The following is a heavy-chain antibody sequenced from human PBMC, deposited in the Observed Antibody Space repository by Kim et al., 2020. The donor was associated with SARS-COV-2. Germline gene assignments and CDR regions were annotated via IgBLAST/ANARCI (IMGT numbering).Heavy chain of an antibody. CDR3: ARDGVGSGPYYFDY. CDR1: GFTFSSYS. J-gene: IGHJ4*02. V-gene: IGHV3-21*01. Sequence: GGSLRLSCAASGFTFSSYSMNWVRQAPGKGLEWVSSISSSSSYIYYADSVKGRFTISRDNAKNSLYLQMNSLRVEDTAVYYCARDGVGSGPYYFDYWGQGSLVTVSS. CDR2: ISSSSSYI. D-gene: IGHD6-19*01.